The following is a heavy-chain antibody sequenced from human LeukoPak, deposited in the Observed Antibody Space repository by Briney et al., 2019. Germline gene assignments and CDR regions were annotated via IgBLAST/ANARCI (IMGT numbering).Heavy chain of an antibody. CDR2: IDYRRST. CDR1: RGSIGSTTYY. V-gene: IGHV4-39*07. CDR3: ARDRSGGDWFDP. J-gene: IGHJ5*02. Sequence: PSETLSLTCTVSRGSIGSTTYYWGWIRQSPGKGLEWIGSIDYRRSTYYNPSLKSRVTLLLDTSENQFSLKLSSVTAADTAVYYCARDRSGGDWFDPWGQGTLVTVSS. D-gene: IGHD3-10*01.